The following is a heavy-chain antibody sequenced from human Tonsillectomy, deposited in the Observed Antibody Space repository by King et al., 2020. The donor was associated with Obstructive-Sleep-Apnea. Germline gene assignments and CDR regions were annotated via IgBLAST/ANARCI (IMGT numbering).Heavy chain of an antibody. CDR3: ARGRYYGSWSFPYYFDY. CDR2: IYYSGST. Sequence: QLQESGPRLVKPSETLSLTCTVSGGSISSYYWSWIRQPPGKGLEWIGVIYYSGSTNYNPSLKSRVTISVYTSKNQFSLKLSSVTAADTAGYYCARGRYYGSWSFPYYFDYWGQGALGTVSS. CDR1: GGSISSYY. J-gene: IGHJ4*02. V-gene: IGHV4-59*01. D-gene: IGHD3-10*01.